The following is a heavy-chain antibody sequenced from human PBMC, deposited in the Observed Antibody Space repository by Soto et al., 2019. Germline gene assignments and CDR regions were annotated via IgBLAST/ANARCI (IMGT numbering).Heavy chain of an antibody. Sequence: GASVKVSCKASGFTFTSSAMQWVRQARGQRLEWIGWIVVGSGNTNYAQKFQERVTITRDMSTSTAYMELSSLRSVDTSVYYCAADYDFWSGDAFDIWGQGTMVTVSS. CDR2: IVVGSGNT. D-gene: IGHD3-3*01. CDR1: GFTFTSSA. V-gene: IGHV1-58*02. CDR3: AADYDFWSGDAFDI. J-gene: IGHJ3*02.